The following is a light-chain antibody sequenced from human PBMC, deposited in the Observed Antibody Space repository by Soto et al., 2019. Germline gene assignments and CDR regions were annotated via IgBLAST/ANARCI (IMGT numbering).Light chain of an antibody. V-gene: IGLV2-14*01. Sequence: QSALTQPASVSGSPGQSITISCTGTSSDVGGYNYVSWYQQHPGAAPKLMIYEVSNRPSGVSNRFSGSKSGNTASLTISGLQAEDEADYYCSSYTRSSTWVFGGGTQLTVL. CDR2: EVS. CDR1: SSDVGGYNY. J-gene: IGLJ3*02. CDR3: SSYTRSSTWV.